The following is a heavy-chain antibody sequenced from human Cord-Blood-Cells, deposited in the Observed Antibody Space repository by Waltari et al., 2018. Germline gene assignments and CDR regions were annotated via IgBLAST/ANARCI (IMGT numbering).Heavy chain of an antibody. CDR2: MNPNSGNT. CDR1: GYTFTSYD. V-gene: IGHV1-8*03. J-gene: IGHJ3*02. Sequence: GYTFTSYDINWVRQATGQGLEWMGWMNPNSGNTGYAQKFQGRVTITRNTSISTAYMELSSLRSEDTAVYYCARSRIHYYDFWSGLAFDTWGQGAMVTVSS. CDR3: ARSRIHYYDFWSGLAFDT. D-gene: IGHD3-3*01.